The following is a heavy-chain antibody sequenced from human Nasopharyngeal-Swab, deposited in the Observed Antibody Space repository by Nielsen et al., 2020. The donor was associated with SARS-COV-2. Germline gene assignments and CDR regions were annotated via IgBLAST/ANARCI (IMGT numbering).Heavy chain of an antibody. CDR3: ARYNTVVTSEGVDI. D-gene: IGHD4-23*01. J-gene: IGHJ3*02. CDR2: IYYSGST. CDR1: GGSVSSGSYY. V-gene: IGHV4-61*01. Sequence: SETLSLTCTVSGGSVSSGSYYWSWIRQPPGKGLEWIGYIYYSGSTNYNPSLNSRVTISVDTSKNQFSLKLSSVTAADTAVYYCARYNTVVTSEGVDIWGQGTMVTVSS.